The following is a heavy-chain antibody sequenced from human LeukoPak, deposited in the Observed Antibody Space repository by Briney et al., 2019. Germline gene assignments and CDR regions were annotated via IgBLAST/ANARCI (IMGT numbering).Heavy chain of an antibody. J-gene: IGHJ4*02. CDR3: ARARTPIYWGGCSL. D-gene: IGHD2-15*01. CDR1: AFTFRSYW. Sequence: GGSLRLSCAASAFTFRSYWMSWVRQAPGKGLEWVANIDQDGNEIHYVDSVKGRFTISRDNAKNSLYLQMNSLRADDTALYYCARARTPIYWGGCSLWGQGTLVTVSS. CDR2: IDQDGNEI. V-gene: IGHV3-7*01.